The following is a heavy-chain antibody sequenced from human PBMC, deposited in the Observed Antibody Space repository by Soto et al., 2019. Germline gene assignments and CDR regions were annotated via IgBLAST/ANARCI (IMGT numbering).Heavy chain of an antibody. J-gene: IGHJ5*02. D-gene: IGHD2-2*01. Sequence: GALRLSCAASGFTFSSYWMHWVRQAPGKGLVWVSRINSDGSSTSYADSVKGRFTISRDNAKNTLYLQMNSLRAEDTAVYYCARDPGPIVVVPAVTNWFDPWGQGTLVTVSS. CDR2: INSDGSST. CDR3: ARDPGPIVVVPAVTNWFDP. CDR1: GFTFSSYW. V-gene: IGHV3-74*01.